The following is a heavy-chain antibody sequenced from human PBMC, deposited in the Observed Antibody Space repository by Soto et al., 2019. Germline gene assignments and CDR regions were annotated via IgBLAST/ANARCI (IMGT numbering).Heavy chain of an antibody. CDR1: GFTFSSYS. CDR2: ISSSSSYI. J-gene: IGHJ4*02. CDR3: ARDSVSRAGDY. V-gene: IGHV3-21*01. D-gene: IGHD3-10*01. Sequence: EVQLVESGGGLVKPGGSLRLSCAASGFTFSSYSMTWVRQAQGKGLEWVSSISSSSSYIYYADSVKGRFTISRDNAKNSLYLQMNSLRAEDTPVYYCARDSVSRAGDYWGQGTLVTVSS.